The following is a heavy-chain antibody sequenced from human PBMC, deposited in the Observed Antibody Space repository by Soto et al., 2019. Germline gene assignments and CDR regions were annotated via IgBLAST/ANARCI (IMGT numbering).Heavy chain of an antibody. J-gene: IGHJ4*02. Sequence: EVQLLESGGGLVQPGGSLRLSCVASGFTFSSYVMTWVRQAPGKGLEWVSTINGGGSRKFYADSVKGRFTISRDNSKNTLFVEMNSLRAEDTAIYYCAKLWRWLKPTDYWGQGTLVTVSS. V-gene: IGHV3-23*01. CDR3: AKLWRWLKPTDY. D-gene: IGHD3-3*01. CDR1: GFTFSSYV. CDR2: INGGGSRK.